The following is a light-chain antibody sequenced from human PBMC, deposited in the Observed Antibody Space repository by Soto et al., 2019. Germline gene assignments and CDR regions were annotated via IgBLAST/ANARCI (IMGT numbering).Light chain of an antibody. CDR1: QGISNW. CDR2: AAS. Sequence: DIQMTQSPSSVSASVGDSVTITCRASQGISNWLAWYQRQPGKAPKLLIYAASSLQSGVPSRFSGGGSGTHFTLIISSLQPEDFATYYCQQTNTFLPLTFGGGTKVEIK. J-gene: IGKJ4*01. V-gene: IGKV1-12*01. CDR3: QQTNTFLPLT.